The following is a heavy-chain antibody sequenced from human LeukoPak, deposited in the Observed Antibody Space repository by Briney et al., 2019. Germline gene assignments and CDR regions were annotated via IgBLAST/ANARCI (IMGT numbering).Heavy chain of an antibody. Sequence: PSETLSLTCTVSGDSISSSSYYWGWIRQPPGKGLEWIGSIYYSGSTYYNPSLKSRVTISVDTSKNQFSLKLSSVTAADTAVYYCARVMSLGFDWLSNYFDYWGQGTLVTVSS. J-gene: IGHJ4*02. CDR1: GDSISSSSYY. CDR2: IYYSGST. CDR3: ARVMSLGFDWLSNYFDY. D-gene: IGHD3-9*01. V-gene: IGHV4-39*07.